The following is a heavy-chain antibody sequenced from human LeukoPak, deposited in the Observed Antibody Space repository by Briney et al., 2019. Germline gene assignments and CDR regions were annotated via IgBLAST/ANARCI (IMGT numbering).Heavy chain of an antibody. CDR2: INHSGST. J-gene: IGHJ4*02. CDR1: GGSVSSGSYY. CDR3: ARGRWGVADY. V-gene: IGHV4-61*01. D-gene: IGHD2-21*01. Sequence: SETLSLTCTVSGGSVSSGSYYWSWIRQPPGKGLEWIGEINHSGSTNYNPSLKSRVTISVDTSKNQFSLKLSSVTAADTAVYYCARGRWGVADYWGQGTLVTVSS.